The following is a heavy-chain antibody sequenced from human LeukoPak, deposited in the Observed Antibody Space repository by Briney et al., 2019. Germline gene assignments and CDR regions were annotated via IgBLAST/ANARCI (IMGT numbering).Heavy chain of an antibody. CDR3: ARRAGAYSHPYDY. CDR1: GYTFTSYD. V-gene: IGHV1-8*03. Sequence: GASVKVSCKASGYTFTSYDINWVRQATGQGLEWMGWMHPNSGNTGYAQKFQGRVTITRNTSISTAYMELSSLRSEDTAVYYCARRAGAYSHPYDYWGQGTLVTVSS. J-gene: IGHJ4*02. D-gene: IGHD4/OR15-4a*01. CDR2: MHPNSGNT.